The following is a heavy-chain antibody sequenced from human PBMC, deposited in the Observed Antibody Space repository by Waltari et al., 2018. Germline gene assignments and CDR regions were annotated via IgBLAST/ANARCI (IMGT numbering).Heavy chain of an antibody. V-gene: IGHV4-34*01. J-gene: IGHJ3*01. CDR2: INHSGST. CDR3: ARDDTFDL. Sequence: AGLLKPSETLSLTCAVYGGSFSGYYWSWIRQPPGKGLEWIGEINHSGSTNYNPSLKSRVTISVDTSKNQFSLKLRSVTAADTAVYYCARDDTFDLWGQGTMVTVSS. CDR1: GGSFSGYY.